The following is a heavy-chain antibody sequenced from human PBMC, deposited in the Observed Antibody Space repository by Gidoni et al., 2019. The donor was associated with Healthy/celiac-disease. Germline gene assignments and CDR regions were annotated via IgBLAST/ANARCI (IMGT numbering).Heavy chain of an antibody. Sequence: QVQLVESGGGVVQPGRSLRLSCAASGFTFSSYAMPWVRQAPGKGLEWVAVISYDGSNKYYADSVKGRFTISRDNAKNTLYLQMNSLRAEDTAVYYCAVGATLFDYWGQGTLVTVSS. CDR1: GFTFSSYA. J-gene: IGHJ4*02. D-gene: IGHD1-26*01. CDR3: AVGATLFDY. V-gene: IGHV3-30*01. CDR2: ISYDGSNK.